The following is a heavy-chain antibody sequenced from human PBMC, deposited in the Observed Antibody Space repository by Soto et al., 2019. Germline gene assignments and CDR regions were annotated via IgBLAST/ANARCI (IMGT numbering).Heavy chain of an antibody. Sequence: SETLSLTCAVYGGSFSGYYWSWIRQPPGKGLEWIGEINHSGSTNYNPSLKSRVTISVDTSKNQFSLKLSSVTAADTAVYYCARGRNYDCWSGYYPYYYGMDVWGQGTTVTVSS. CDR1: GGSFSGYY. CDR3: ARGRNYDCWSGYYPYYYGMDV. V-gene: IGHV4-34*01. CDR2: INHSGST. D-gene: IGHD3-3*01. J-gene: IGHJ6*02.